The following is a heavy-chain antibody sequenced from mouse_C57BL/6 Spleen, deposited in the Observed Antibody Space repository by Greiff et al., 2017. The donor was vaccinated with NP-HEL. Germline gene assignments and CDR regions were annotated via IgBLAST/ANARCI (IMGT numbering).Heavy chain of an antibody. CDR2: ISSGGSYT. CDR1: GFTFSSYG. D-gene: IGHD1-1*01. V-gene: IGHV5-6*02. J-gene: IGHJ4*01. CDR3: ARRGITTVKNAMDY. Sequence: EVKLMESGGDLVKPGGSLKLSCAASGFTFSSYGMSWVRQTPDKRLEWVATISSGGSYTYYPDSVKGRFPISRDNAKNTLYLQRSSLKSEDTAMYYCARRGITTVKNAMDYWGQGTSVTVSS.